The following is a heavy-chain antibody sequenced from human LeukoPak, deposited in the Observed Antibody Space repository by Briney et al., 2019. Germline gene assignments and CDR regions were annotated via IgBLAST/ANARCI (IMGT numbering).Heavy chain of an antibody. V-gene: IGHV2-5*01. D-gene: IGHD5-18*01. CDR2: IYWNDDK. Sequence: SGPTLVNPTQTLTLTCTFSGFSLSTSGVGVGWIRQPPGKALEWLALIYWNDDKRYSPSLKSRLTITKYTSKNQVVLTMTNMDPVDTATYYCALAYSYGSGPNYWGQGTLVTVSS. CDR3: ALAYSYGSGPNY. J-gene: IGHJ4*02. CDR1: GFSLSTSGVG.